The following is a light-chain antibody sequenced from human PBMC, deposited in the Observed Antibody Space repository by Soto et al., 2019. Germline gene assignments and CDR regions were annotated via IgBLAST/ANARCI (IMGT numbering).Light chain of an antibody. CDR3: HQHGGSPEK. V-gene: IGKV3-20*01. CDR1: RSVNNNY. J-gene: IGKJ1*01. CDR2: GAS. Sequence: EIALTQSPATLSLSPGERATLSCRASRSVNNNYLAWYQQKPGQAPRLLIFGASSRATGIPDRFIGSGSGNEFIITITRLEPDDIAIYHCHQHGGSPEKFGQEPKVHIK.